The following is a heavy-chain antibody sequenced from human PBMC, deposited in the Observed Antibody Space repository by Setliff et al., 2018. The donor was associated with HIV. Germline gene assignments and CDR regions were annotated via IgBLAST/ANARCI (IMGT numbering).Heavy chain of an antibody. CDR2: INHSGIT. CDR3: VSRPGGITRARFDH. D-gene: IGHD3-16*01. V-gene: IGHV4-34*01. Sequence: PSETLSLTCAVYGGAFSRFYWSWLRQAPEKGLEWIGDINHSGITNYNPSLKSRLSISVDTSKNQFSLNQTSVTAADAAMYFCVSRPGGITRARFDHWGQGTLVTVSS. CDR1: GGAFSRFY. J-gene: IGHJ4*02.